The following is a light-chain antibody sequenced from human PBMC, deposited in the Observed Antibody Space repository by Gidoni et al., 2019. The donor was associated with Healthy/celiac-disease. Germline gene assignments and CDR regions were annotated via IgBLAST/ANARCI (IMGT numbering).Light chain of an antibody. Sequence: DIQLTQSPSFLSASVGDRVTITCRASQGIRSYLAWYQQKPGKAPKLLIYAESTLQSGVPSRFRGSGSGTEFTLTISSLQPEDFATYYCQQINSYHFTFGNGTKWISN. V-gene: IGKV1-9*01. CDR1: QGIRSY. CDR2: AES. CDR3: QQINSYHFT. J-gene: IGKJ3*01.